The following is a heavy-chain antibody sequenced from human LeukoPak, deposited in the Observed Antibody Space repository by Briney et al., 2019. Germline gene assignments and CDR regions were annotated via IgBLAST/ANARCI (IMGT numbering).Heavy chain of an antibody. CDR3: TRGGSMVRGVL. CDR1: GFTFSSYA. CDR2: MNSGGST. J-gene: IGHJ4*02. Sequence: GGSLRLSCAASGFTFSSYAMSWVRQAPGKGLEWVSAMNSGGSTFYADSVKGRFIISRDKSRNTLYLQMNSLSVDDTAVYYCTRGGSMVRGVLWGQGTLVTVSS. D-gene: IGHD3-10*01. V-gene: IGHV3-23*01.